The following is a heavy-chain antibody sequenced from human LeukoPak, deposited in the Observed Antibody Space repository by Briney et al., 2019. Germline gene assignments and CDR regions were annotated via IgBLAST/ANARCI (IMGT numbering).Heavy chain of an antibody. D-gene: IGHD3-3*01. CDR2: ISYDGSNK. J-gene: IGHJ4*02. CDR3: AKEWDYDFWSGYQEAPDY. V-gene: IGHV3-30*18. CDR1: GFTFSSYT. Sequence: PGGSLRLSCAASGFTFSSYTMSWVRQAPGKGLEWVAVISYDGSNKYYADSVKGRFTISRDNSKNTLYLQMNSLRAEDTAVYYCAKEWDYDFWSGYQEAPDYWGQGTLVTVSS.